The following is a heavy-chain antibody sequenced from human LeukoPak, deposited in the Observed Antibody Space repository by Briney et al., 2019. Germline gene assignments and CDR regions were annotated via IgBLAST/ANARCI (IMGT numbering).Heavy chain of an antibody. CDR2: ISWDSGSI. V-gene: IGHV3-9*01. CDR1: GFTFSSYW. J-gene: IGHJ4*02. CDR3: AKGFYCSSTSCYDTYYFDY. Sequence: GGSLRLSCAASGFTFSSYWMHWVRQAPGKGLEWVSGISWDSGSIGYADSVKGRFTISRDNAKNSLYLQMNSLRAEDTALYYCAKGFYCSSTSCYDTYYFDYWGQGTLVTVSS. D-gene: IGHD2-2*01.